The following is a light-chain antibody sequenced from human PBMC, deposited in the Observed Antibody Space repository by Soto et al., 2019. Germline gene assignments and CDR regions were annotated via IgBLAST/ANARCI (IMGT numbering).Light chain of an antibody. CDR1: QSVSRTY. CDR3: QQYLRAGT. CDR2: ATS. J-gene: IGKJ1*01. V-gene: IGKV3-20*01. Sequence: VWTQSPGTLSLSPGGRAILSCRASQSVSRTYLAWYQQKPVQAPRLLIYATSSRATGIPDRFSGSGSGTDFTLTISRLEPEDVAVYYCQQYLRAGTFGQGTKVDI.